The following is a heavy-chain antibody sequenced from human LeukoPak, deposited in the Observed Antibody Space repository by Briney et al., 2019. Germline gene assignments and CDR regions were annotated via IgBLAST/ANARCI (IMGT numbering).Heavy chain of an antibody. CDR2: IRAGGGDT. Sequence: GGSLRLSCTASGFNFSSYAMTWVRQAPGKGLDWVSTIRAGGGDTFFSDSVKGRFSISRDNSKNTLILQMDSLRADDTAIYYCAKILASGSGSYWGQGTLVLVSS. V-gene: IGHV3-23*01. J-gene: IGHJ4*02. CDR3: AKILASGSGSY. CDR1: GFNFSSYA. D-gene: IGHD3-10*01.